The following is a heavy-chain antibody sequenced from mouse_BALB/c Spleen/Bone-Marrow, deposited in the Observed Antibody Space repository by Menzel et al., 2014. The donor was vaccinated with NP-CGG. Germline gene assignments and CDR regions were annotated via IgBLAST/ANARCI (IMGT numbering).Heavy chain of an antibody. V-gene: IGHV14-3*02. D-gene: IGHD3-1*01. CDR2: IDPANGNT. J-gene: IGHJ2*02. Sequence: EVQLQQSGAELVKPGASVKLSCTASGFNIKDTYMHWVKQRPEQGLEWIGRIDPANGNTKYDPKFQGKATITADTSSNTAYLQLFSLTSEDTAVYYCARTPRATFYFDYWGQGTSPTVSP. CDR1: GFNIKDTY. CDR3: ARTPRATFYFDY.